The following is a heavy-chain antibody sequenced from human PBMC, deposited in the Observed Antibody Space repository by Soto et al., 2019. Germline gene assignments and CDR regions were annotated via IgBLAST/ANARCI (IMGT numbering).Heavy chain of an antibody. Sequence: GGSLRLSCAASGFTLSSYWMDWVRQAPGKGLEWVSRINRDGSSTSYADSVKGRFTISRDSAKNTLYLQMNSLRAEDTAVYYCARDPAPIGWCDYWGQGTLVTVSS. CDR1: GFTLSSYW. CDR2: INRDGSST. D-gene: IGHD6-19*01. V-gene: IGHV3-74*01. J-gene: IGHJ4*02. CDR3: ARDPAPIGWCDY.